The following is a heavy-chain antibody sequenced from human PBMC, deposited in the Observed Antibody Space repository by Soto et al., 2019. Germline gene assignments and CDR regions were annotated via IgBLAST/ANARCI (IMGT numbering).Heavy chain of an antibody. D-gene: IGHD6-13*01. CDR3: ATEGIEAAGKSNWFDP. CDR2: IYYSGST. Sequence: SETLSLTCTVSGGSISSSSYYWGWIRQPPGKGLEWIGSIYYSGSTYYNPSLKSRVTISVDTSKNQFSLKLSSVTAADTAVYYCATEGIEAAGKSNWFDPWGQGTLVTVSS. J-gene: IGHJ5*02. CDR1: GGSISSSSYY. V-gene: IGHV4-39*01.